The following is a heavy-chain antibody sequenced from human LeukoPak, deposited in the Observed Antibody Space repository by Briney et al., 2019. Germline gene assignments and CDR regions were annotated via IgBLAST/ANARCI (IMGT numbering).Heavy chain of an antibody. Sequence: GGSLRLFCAASGFTFTSYSMNWVRQAPGKGLEWVSSISSSSSYIYYADSVKGRFTISRDNAKNSLYLQMNSLRAEDTAVYYCARTPHPYDSSGYYYRWGQGTLVTVSS. CDR1: GFTFTSYS. J-gene: IGHJ4*02. V-gene: IGHV3-21*04. D-gene: IGHD3-22*01. CDR3: ARTPHPYDSSGYYYR. CDR2: ISSSSSYI.